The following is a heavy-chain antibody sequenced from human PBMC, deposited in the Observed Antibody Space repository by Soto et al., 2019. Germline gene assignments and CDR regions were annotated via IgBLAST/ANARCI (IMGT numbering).Heavy chain of an antibody. V-gene: IGHV3-23*01. CDR2: ISVSGGST. CDR3: ARGMYYYDSSGYRLFDY. D-gene: IGHD3-22*01. Sequence: GGSLRLSCAASGFTFRNYAMNWVRQAPGKGLEWVSGISVSGGSTYYADSVKGRFTVSRDNSKNTVFLQMNSLRAEDTAVYFCARGMYYYDSSGYRLFDYWGQGTLVTVSS. J-gene: IGHJ4*02. CDR1: GFTFRNYA.